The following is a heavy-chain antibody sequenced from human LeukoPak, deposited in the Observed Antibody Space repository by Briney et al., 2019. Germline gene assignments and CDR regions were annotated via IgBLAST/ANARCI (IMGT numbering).Heavy chain of an antibody. D-gene: IGHD5-18*01. CDR2: ISYSGST. CDR3: ARDGYSYGYRSLEDAFDI. J-gene: IGHJ3*02. Sequence: PSETLSLTCTVSGGSISSYYWSWVRQPPGKGLEWIGYISYSGSTNYNPSLKSRVTISVYTSKNQFSLKLSSVTAADTAVYYCARDGYSYGYRSLEDAFDIWGQGTMVTVSS. V-gene: IGHV4-59*01. CDR1: GGSISSYY.